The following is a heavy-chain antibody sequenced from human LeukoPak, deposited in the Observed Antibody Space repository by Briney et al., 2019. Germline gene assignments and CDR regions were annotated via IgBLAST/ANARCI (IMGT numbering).Heavy chain of an antibody. Sequence: PSETLSLTCAVYGGSFSGYYWSWIRQPPGKGLEWIGEINHSGSTNYNPSLKSRVTISVDTSKNQFSLKLSSVTAADTAVYYCARGDNWNDVMDYWGQGTLVTVSS. CDR2: INHSGST. CDR3: ARGDNWNDVMDY. CDR1: GGSFSGYY. V-gene: IGHV4-34*01. J-gene: IGHJ4*02. D-gene: IGHD1-20*01.